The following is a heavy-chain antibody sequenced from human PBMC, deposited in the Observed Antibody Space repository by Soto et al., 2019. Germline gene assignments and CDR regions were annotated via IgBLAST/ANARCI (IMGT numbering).Heavy chain of an antibody. D-gene: IGHD3-22*01. CDR3: ARDRYFDSTGNFDY. J-gene: IGHJ4*02. V-gene: IGHV1-18*01. CDR2: ISAYNGNT. Sequence: ASVKVSFKASGYTFVNYGISWLRQAPGQGLEYMGWISAYNGNTNYAQKLQGRVTMTTDASTSTAYMELRSLRSDDTAMYYCARDRYFDSTGNFDYWGQGTLVTVSS. CDR1: GYTFVNYG.